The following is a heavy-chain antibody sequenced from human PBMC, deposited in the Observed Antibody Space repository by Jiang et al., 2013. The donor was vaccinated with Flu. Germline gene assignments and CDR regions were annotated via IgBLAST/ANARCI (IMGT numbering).Heavy chain of an antibody. CDR2: IYHMGGT. CDR1: GGSISSSNW. J-gene: IGHJ4*02. Sequence: GLVKPSGTLSLTCAVSGGSISSSNWWSWVRQPPGKGLEWIGEIYHMGGTNYNPSLKSRVTISVDKSKNQFSLKLSSVTAADTAVYYCARDLDGDYPLGYFDYWGQGTLVTVSS. CDR3: ARDLDGDYPLGYFDY. V-gene: IGHV4-4*02. D-gene: IGHD4-17*01.